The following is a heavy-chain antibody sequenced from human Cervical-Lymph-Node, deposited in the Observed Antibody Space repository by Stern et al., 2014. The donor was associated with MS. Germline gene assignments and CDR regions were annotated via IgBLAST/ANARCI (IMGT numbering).Heavy chain of an antibody. D-gene: IGHD4-17*01. J-gene: IGHJ6*02. V-gene: IGHV1-69*06. CDR2: IIPIFGTA. CDR1: GGTFSSYA. CDR3: ARGDLYGDYWSNYYYGMDV. Sequence: QVQLGQSGAEVKKPGSSVKVSCKASGGTFSSYAISWVRQAPGQGLEWMGGIIPIFGTANYAQKFQGRVTITGDKSTSTADMELSSLSSEDTAVYSCARGDLYGDYWSNYYYGMDVWGQGTTVPVSS.